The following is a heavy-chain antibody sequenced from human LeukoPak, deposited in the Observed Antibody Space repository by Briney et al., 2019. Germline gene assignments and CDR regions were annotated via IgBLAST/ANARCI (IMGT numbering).Heavy chain of an antibody. CDR1: GYILTELS. Sequence: GASVKVSCRVSGYILTELSIHWVHQAPGKGLEWMGSFDPENAKTMSAQTFQGRVIMTEDTSTDTAYMELRSLRSDDTAIYYCVIMSHTVFPTARIYYYMDIWGTGTTVIVS. CDR3: VIMSHTVFPTARIYYYMDI. J-gene: IGHJ6*03. V-gene: IGHV1-24*01. D-gene: IGHD1-1*01. CDR2: FDPENAKT.